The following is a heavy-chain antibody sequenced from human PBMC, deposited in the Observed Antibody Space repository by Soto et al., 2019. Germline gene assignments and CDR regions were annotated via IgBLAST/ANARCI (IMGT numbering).Heavy chain of an antibody. V-gene: IGHV1-69*06. CDR2: ILPLSGTP. Sequence: QVQLVQSGAEVKKPGSSVRVSCQSSGGTVSSYSLSWVRQAPGQGLEWVGGILPLSGTPKYAQKFQGRVTITAEKATGRGYMELRGLTSEDTAVYYCAIPIDGVRFVEWLPFDGWGQGTLVTVSS. J-gene: IGHJ5*02. D-gene: IGHD3-3*01. CDR1: GGTVSSYS. CDR3: AIPIDGVRFVEWLPFDG.